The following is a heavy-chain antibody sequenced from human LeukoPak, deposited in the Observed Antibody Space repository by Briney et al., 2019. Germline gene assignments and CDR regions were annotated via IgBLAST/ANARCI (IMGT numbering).Heavy chain of an antibody. D-gene: IGHD5-18*01. CDR2: ISAYNGNT. CDR1: GGTFSSYA. Sequence: ASVKVSCKASGGTFSSYAISWVRQAPGQGLEWMGWISAYNGNTNYAQKLQGRVTMTTDTSTSTAYMELRSLRSDDTAVYYCARDSGVQLWLGIDYWGQGTLVTVSS. CDR3: ARDSGVQLWLGIDY. J-gene: IGHJ4*02. V-gene: IGHV1-18*01.